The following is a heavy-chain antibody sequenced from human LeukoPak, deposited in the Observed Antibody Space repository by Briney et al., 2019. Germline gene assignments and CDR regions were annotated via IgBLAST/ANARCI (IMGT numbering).Heavy chain of an antibody. CDR2: IWYDGSNK. D-gene: IGHD6-19*01. CDR3: AATGGVAVAGSPFDY. Sequence: GGSLRLSCAASGLTFRSYGMHWVRQAPGKGLEWVAVIWYDGSNKYYADSVKGRFTISRDNSKNTLYLQMDSLRVEDTAVYYCAATGGVAVAGSPFDYWGQGTLVTVSS. J-gene: IGHJ4*02. V-gene: IGHV3-33*01. CDR1: GLTFRSYG.